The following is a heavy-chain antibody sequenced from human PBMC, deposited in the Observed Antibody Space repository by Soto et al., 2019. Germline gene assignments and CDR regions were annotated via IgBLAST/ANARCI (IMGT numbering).Heavy chain of an antibody. J-gene: IGHJ6*02. V-gene: IGHV4-30-4*01. CDR2: IYYSGST. CDR1: GGSISSGDYY. D-gene: IGHD2-21*02. Sequence: PSETLSLTCTVSGGSISSGDYYWSWIRQPPGKGLEWIGYIYYSGSTYYNPSLKSRVTISVDTSKNQFSLKLSSVTAADTALYYCARVWGYCGGDCYAYGMDVWGQGTTVTVSS. CDR3: ARVWGYCGGDCYAYGMDV.